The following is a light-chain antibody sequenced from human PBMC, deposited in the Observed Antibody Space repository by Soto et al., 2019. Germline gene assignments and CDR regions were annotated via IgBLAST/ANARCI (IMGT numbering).Light chain of an antibody. CDR2: EAS. V-gene: IGKV1-5*03. CDR3: QQYNSYPWT. CDR1: QTINRW. Sequence: IQMNPSPSPLSASVGDRVTITCRASQTINRWLAWHQQKPGKAPKLLIYEASSLESGVPSRFGGSGSGTEFTLIISSLQPDDFATYYCQQYNSYPWTFGQGTKVDIK. J-gene: IGKJ1*01.